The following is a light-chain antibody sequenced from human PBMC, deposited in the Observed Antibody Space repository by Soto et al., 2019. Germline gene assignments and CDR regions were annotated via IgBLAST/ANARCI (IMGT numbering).Light chain of an antibody. J-gene: IGKJ2*01. CDR3: QQYNNWPPYT. CDR2: GSS. Sequence: EIVMTQSPATLSVSPGERATLFCRASQSVSSNLAWYQQKPGQAPRLLIYGSSTRATGIPARFSGSGSWSEFTLTISSLQSEDCAVSDCQQYNNWPPYTFGQGTTLEIK. V-gene: IGKV3-15*01. CDR1: QSVSSN.